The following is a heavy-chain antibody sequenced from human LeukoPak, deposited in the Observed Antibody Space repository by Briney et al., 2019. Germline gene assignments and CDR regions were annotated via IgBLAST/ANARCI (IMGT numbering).Heavy chain of an antibody. D-gene: IGHD2-2*01. J-gene: IGHJ6*03. CDR3: ARGDCSSTICYSPMDV. Sequence: SETLSLTCAVYGGSFSGYYWSWIRQPPGKGLEWIGEINHSGSTNYNPSLKSRVTISVDASKNQFSLKLSSVTAADTALYYCARGDCSSTICYSPMDVWGKGTTVTVSS. CDR1: GGSFSGYY. V-gene: IGHV4-34*01. CDR2: INHSGST.